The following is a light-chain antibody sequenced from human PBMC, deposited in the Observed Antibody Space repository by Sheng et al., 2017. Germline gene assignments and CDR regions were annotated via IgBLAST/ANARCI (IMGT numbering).Light chain of an antibody. CDR3: QQYNDYPWT. CDR1: QSVSRN. Sequence: EIVMTQSPATLSVSPGERATLSCRASQSVSRNLAWYQQKPGQAPRLLIYVASTRATGIPARFSGSGSGTEFTLTISSLQPDDFATYYCQQYNDYPWTFGQGTKVEIK. J-gene: IGKJ1*01. V-gene: IGKV3-15*01. CDR2: VAS.